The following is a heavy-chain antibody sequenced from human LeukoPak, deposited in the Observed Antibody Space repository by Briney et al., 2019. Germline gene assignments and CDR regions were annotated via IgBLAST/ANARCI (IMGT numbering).Heavy chain of an antibody. CDR2: ISWNSGSI. V-gene: IGHV3-9*01. Sequence: GGFLRLSCAASGFTFDDYAMHWVRQAPGKGLEWVSGISWNSGSIGYADSVKGRFTISRDNAKNSLYLQMNSLRAEDTALYYCAKGSGFGYWGQGTLVTVSS. J-gene: IGHJ4*02. CDR3: AKGSGFGY. D-gene: IGHD1-26*01. CDR1: GFTFDDYA.